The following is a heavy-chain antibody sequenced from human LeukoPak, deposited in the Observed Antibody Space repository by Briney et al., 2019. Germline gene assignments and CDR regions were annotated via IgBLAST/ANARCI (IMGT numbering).Heavy chain of an antibody. CDR3: VKELTLWRYFNY. CDR2: IRYDGSNK. J-gene: IGHJ4*02. CDR1: GFTFSSYG. Sequence: GGSLRLSCAASGFTFSSYGMHWVRQAPGKGLEWVAFIRYDGSNKYYADSVKGRFTISRDNSKNTLYLQMNSLRAEDTAVYYCVKELTLWRYFNYWGQGTLVTVSS. V-gene: IGHV3-30*02. D-gene: IGHD4/OR15-4a*01.